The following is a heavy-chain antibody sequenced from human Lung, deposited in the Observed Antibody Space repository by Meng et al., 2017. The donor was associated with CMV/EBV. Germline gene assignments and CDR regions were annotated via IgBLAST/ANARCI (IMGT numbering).Heavy chain of an antibody. Sequence: SXTXSLXXTVSGYSISSGYYWGWIRQPPGKGLEWIGSIYHSGSTYYNPSLKSRVTISVDTSKNQFSLKLSSVTAADTAVYYCAREGGLVLRFLEWLPNNDAFDIWXQGTXVTVAS. CDR1: GYSISSGYY. V-gene: IGHV4-38-2*02. D-gene: IGHD3-3*01. CDR3: AREGGLVLRFLEWLPNNDAFDI. J-gene: IGHJ3*02. CDR2: IYHSGST.